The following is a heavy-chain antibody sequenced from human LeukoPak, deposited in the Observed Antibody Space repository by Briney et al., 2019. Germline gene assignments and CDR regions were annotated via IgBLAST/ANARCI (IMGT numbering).Heavy chain of an antibody. CDR1: GGSISSYY. CDR2: IYYSGST. J-gene: IGHJ4*02. Sequence: PSETLSLTCTVSGGSISSYYWSWIRQPPGKGLEWIGYIYYSGSTNYNPSLKSRVTISVDTSKNQFSLKLSSVTAADTAVYYCARYSKTRGYSYGFDNWGQGTLVTVSS. CDR3: ARYSKTRGYSYGFDN. V-gene: IGHV4-59*01. D-gene: IGHD5-18*01.